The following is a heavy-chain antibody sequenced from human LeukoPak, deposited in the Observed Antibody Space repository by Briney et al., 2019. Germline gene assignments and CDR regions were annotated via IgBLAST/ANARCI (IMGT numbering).Heavy chain of an antibody. Sequence: PGGSLRLSCAASGFTFSSYGMHWVRQAPGKGLEWVAVIWYDGSNKYYADSVKGRFTISRDNSKNTLYLQMNSLRAEDTAVYYCAKDYGTAMVYFDYWGQGTLVTVSS. D-gene: IGHD5-18*01. J-gene: IGHJ4*02. CDR1: GFTFSSYG. V-gene: IGHV3-33*06. CDR3: AKDYGTAMVYFDY. CDR2: IWYDGSNK.